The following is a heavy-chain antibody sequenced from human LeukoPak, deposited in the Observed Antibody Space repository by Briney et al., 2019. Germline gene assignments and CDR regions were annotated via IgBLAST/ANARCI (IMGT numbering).Heavy chain of an antibody. CDR1: GGTFGSYA. CDR2: IIPIFGTA. Sequence: ASVKVSCKASGGTFGSYAISWVRQAPGQGLEWMGGIIPIFGTANYAQKFQGRVTITADESTSTAYMELSSLRSEDTAVYYCARDLYYYGSGSYYNPHYWGQGTLVTVSS. D-gene: IGHD3-10*01. CDR3: ARDLYYYGSGSYYNPHY. V-gene: IGHV1-69*13. J-gene: IGHJ4*02.